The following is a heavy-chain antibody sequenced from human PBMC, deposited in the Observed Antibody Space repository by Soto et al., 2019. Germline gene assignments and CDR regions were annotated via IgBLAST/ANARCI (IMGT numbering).Heavy chain of an antibody. J-gene: IGHJ6*03. CDR2: INWYGGST. CDR1: GFTFDVYG. D-gene: IGHD3-22*01. V-gene: IGHV3-20*01. CDR3: ARDGFITLMDV. Sequence: EVQLVESGGGVVRPGGSLRLSCAASGFTFDVYGMSWVRQAPGKGLEWVSGINWYGGSTGYADSVKGRFTISRDNAKNSLYLQMNSLRAEDTAWYHCARDGFITLMDVWGKGTTLTVSS.